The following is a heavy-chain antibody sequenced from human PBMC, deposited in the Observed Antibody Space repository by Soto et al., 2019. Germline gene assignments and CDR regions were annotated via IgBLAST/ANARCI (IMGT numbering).Heavy chain of an antibody. Sequence: ASVKVSCKASGYTFTSYAMHWVRQAPGQRLEWMGWINAGNGNTKYSQKFQGRVTITRDTSASTAYMELSSLRSEDTAVYYCARGIPYCSSTSCSGPRFDPWGQGTLVTVSS. J-gene: IGHJ5*02. CDR1: GYTFTSYA. CDR2: INAGNGNT. D-gene: IGHD2-2*01. V-gene: IGHV1-3*01. CDR3: ARGIPYCSSTSCSGPRFDP.